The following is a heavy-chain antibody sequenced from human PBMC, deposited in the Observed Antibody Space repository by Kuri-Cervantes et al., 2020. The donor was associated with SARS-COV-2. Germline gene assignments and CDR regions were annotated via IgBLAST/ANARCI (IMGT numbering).Heavy chain of an antibody. CDR3: ARDLGIAGSADWFDP. J-gene: IGHJ5*02. V-gene: IGHV3-21*01. CDR1: GFTFSSYA. CDR2: ISSSSSYI. Sequence: GGSLRLSCAASGFTFSSYAMHWVRQAPGKGLEWVSSISSSSSYIYYADSVKGRFTISRDNAKNSLYLQMNSLRAEDTAVYYCARDLGIAGSADWFDPWGQGTLVTVSS. D-gene: IGHD2-2*01.